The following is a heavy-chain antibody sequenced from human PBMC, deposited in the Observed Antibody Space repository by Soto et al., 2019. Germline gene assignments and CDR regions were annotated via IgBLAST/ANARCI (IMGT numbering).Heavy chain of an antibody. CDR2: IIPIFGTA. V-gene: IGHV1-69*12. D-gene: IGHD2-2*01. J-gene: IGHJ4*02. CDR1: GGTFSSYA. Sequence: QVQLVQSGAEVKKPGSSVKVSCKASGGTFSSYAISWVRQAPGQGLEWMGGIIPIFGTANYAQKFQGRVTITADETTSTAYMELSSLRSEDTAVYYCARRRDLGLVPAAPFDYWGQGTLVTVSS. CDR3: ARRRDLGLVPAAPFDY.